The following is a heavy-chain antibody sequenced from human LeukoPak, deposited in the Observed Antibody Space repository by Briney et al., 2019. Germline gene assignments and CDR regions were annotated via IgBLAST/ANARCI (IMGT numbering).Heavy chain of an antibody. J-gene: IGHJ5*02. CDR3: ARVGPGYYGSGSYYPNWFDP. CDR2: IIPILGIA. Sequence: SVKVSCKASGGTFSSYAISRVRQAPGQGLEWMGRIIPILGIANYAQKFQGRVTITADKSTSTAYMELSSLRSEDTAVYYCARVGPGYYGSGSYYPNWFDPWGQGTLVTVSS. V-gene: IGHV1-69*04. D-gene: IGHD3-10*01. CDR1: GGTFSSYA.